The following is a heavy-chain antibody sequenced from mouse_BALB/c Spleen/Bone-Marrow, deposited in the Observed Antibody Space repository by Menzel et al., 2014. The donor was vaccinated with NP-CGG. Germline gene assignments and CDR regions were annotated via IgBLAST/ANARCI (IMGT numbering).Heavy chain of an antibody. D-gene: IGHD2-4*01. J-gene: IGHJ1*01. V-gene: IGHV5-9-3*01. Sequence: EVKLVESGGGLAKPGGSLQLSCAASGFTFSTYAMSWVRQTPEKRLEWVATISSSGSYTYYPDSVKCRFTISRDNAKNTLYLQMSSLRSEDTAMFYCSRLRMITTYFDVWGAGTTVTVSS. CDR3: SRLRMITTYFDV. CDR1: GFTFSTYA. CDR2: ISSSGSYT.